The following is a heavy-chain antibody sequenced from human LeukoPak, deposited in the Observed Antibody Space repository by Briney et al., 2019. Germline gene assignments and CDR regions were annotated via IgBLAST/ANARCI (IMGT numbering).Heavy chain of an antibody. V-gene: IGHV4-39*07. Sequence: SETLSLTCTVSGGSNSSSSYYWGWIRQPPGKGLEWIGSIYYSGSTYYNPSLKSRVTISVDTSKNQFSLKLSSVTAADTAVYYCARSLVDPSTGKRIYNWFDPWGQGTLVTVSS. J-gene: IGHJ5*02. CDR2: IYYSGST. D-gene: IGHD3-10*01. CDR3: ARSLVDPSTGKRIYNWFDP. CDR1: GGSNSSSSYY.